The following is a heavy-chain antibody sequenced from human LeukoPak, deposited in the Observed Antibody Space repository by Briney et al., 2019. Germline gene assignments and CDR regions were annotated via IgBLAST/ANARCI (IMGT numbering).Heavy chain of an antibody. V-gene: IGHV4-61*05. CDR3: ARMIPLMSRGGWFDP. CDR2: IYYSGST. D-gene: IGHD3-16*01. J-gene: IGHJ5*02. Sequence: SETLSLTCTVSGGSISSSSYYWGWIRQPPGKGLEWIGYIYYSGSTNYNPSLKSRVTISVDTSKNQFSLKLSSVTAADTAVYYCARMIPLMSRGGWFDPWGQGTLVTVSS. CDR1: GGSISSSSYY.